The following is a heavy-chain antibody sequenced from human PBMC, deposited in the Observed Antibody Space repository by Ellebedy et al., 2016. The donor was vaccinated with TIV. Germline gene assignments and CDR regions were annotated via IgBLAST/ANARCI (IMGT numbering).Heavy chain of an antibody. CDR2: NHYSGNT. V-gene: IGHV4-59*08. Sequence: MPGGSLRLSCTVSGDSITTHYWTWIRQFPGRGLEWFGYNHYSGNTNYNPSLKSRVTISIDTSKNQFSLKLTSVSAADTAVYYWARPLSTYNAFDIWGQGTMVTVSS. CDR1: GDSITTHY. J-gene: IGHJ3*02. CDR3: ARPLSTYNAFDI. D-gene: IGHD2-2*01.